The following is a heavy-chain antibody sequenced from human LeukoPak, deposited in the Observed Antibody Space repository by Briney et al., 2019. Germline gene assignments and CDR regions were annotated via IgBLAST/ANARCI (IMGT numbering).Heavy chain of an antibody. D-gene: IGHD5-24*01. J-gene: IGHJ4*02. Sequence: ASVKVSCKASGYTFTNYGITWVRQAPGQGLEWMGWISGYQGSTKYAQNFQGRVTMTIDTSTSTAYMDLRSLRSDDTAIYFCARNGLGTITAGAFYYRGQGTLVAVSS. V-gene: IGHV1-18*01. CDR2: ISGYQGST. CDR3: ARNGLGTITAGAFYY. CDR1: GYTFTNYG.